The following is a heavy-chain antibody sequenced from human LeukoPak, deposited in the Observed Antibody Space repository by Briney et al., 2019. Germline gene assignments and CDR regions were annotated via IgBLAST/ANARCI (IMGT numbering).Heavy chain of an antibody. D-gene: IGHD3-22*01. CDR2: ISGSGGST. Sequence: GGSLRLSCAASGFTFSSYAMSWVSQAPGKGLEWVSAISGSGGSTYYADSVKGRFTISRDNSKNTLYLQMNSLRAEDTSVYYCAKVATMIVVVQPDYWGQGTLVTVSS. V-gene: IGHV3-23*01. J-gene: IGHJ4*02. CDR3: AKVATMIVVVQPDY. CDR1: GFTFSSYA.